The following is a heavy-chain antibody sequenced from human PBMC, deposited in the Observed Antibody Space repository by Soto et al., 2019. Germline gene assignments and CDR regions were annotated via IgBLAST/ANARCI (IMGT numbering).Heavy chain of an antibody. J-gene: IGHJ4*02. Sequence: QVQLVESGGGVVQPGRSLRLSCAASGFTFSSYAMHWVRQAPGKGLEWVAVISYGGSNKYYADSVKGRFTISRDNSKNTLYLQMNSLRAEDTAVYYCARLPPWIPDYWGQGTLVTVSS. CDR3: ARLPPWIPDY. CDR2: ISYGGSNK. V-gene: IGHV3-30-3*01. D-gene: IGHD5-18*01. CDR1: GFTFSSYA.